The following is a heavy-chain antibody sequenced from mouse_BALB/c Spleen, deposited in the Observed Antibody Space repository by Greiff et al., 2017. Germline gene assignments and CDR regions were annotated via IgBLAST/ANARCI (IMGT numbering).Heavy chain of an antibody. CDR3: ARSGKLGDYFDY. J-gene: IGHJ2*01. D-gene: IGHD4-1*01. CDR2: ISSGSSTI. CDR1: GFTFSSFG. V-gene: IGHV5-17*02. Sequence: DVMLVESGGGLVQPGGSRKLSCAASGFTFSSFGMHWVRQAPEKGLEWVAYISSGSSTIYYADTVKGRFTISRDNPKNTLFLQMTSLRSEDTAMYYCARSGKLGDYFDYWGQGTTLTVSS.